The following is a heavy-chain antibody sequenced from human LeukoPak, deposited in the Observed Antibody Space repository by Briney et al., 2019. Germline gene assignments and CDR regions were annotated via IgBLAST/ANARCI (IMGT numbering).Heavy chain of an antibody. CDR3: ARLATVTSGDY. D-gene: IGHD4-17*01. CDR2: ISSSGSTI. V-gene: IGHV3-48*03. J-gene: IGHJ4*02. Sequence: GGSLRLSCAASGFSFSSYEMNWVRQAPGKGLEWVSYISSSGSTIYYADSVKGRFTISRDNAKNSLYLQMNSLRAEDTAVYYCARLATVTSGDYWGQGTLVTVSS. CDR1: GFSFSSYE.